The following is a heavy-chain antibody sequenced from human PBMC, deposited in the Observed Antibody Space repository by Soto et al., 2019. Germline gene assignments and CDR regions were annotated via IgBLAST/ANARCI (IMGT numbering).Heavy chain of an antibody. V-gene: IGHV1-18*01. D-gene: IGHD1-1*01. CDR2: ISAHNGNT. J-gene: IGHJ4*02. Sequence: QVHLVQSGAEVKKPGASVKVSCKGSGYTFTTYGITWVRQAPGQGLEWMGWISAHNGNTNYAQKLQGRVTVTRDTSTSTAYMELSSRGSDDTAVYYCARGRYGDYWGQGALVTVSS. CDR3: ARGRYGDY. CDR1: GYTFTTYG.